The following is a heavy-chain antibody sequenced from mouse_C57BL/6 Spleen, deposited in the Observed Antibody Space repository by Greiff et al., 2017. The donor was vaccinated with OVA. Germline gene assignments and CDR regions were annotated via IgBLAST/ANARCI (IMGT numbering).Heavy chain of an antibody. CDR3: ASVGMSDYAMDY. CDR2: IRNKANGYTT. Sequence: DVMLVESGGGLVQPGGSLSLSCAASGFTFTDYYMSWVRQPPGKALEWLGFIRNKANGYTTEYSASVKGRFTISRDNSQSILYLQMNALRAEDSATYYCASVGMSDYAMDYWGQGTSVTVSS. D-gene: IGHD4-1*01. J-gene: IGHJ4*01. V-gene: IGHV7-3*01. CDR1: GFTFTDYY.